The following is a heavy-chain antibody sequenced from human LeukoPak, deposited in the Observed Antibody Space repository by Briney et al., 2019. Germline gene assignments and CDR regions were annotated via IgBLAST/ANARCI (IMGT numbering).Heavy chain of an antibody. CDR3: ARAWGRYSGYDYGLGFDY. CDR1: GGSISSYY. Sequence: SETLSLTCTVSGGSISSYYWSWIRQPPGKGLEWIGYIYYSGSTNYNPSLKSRVPITVDTYKNQFPLTLRSVTAADTAVYYCARAWGRYSGYDYGLGFDYGGQRPLVTVSS. J-gene: IGHJ4*02. CDR2: IYYSGST. V-gene: IGHV4-59*13. D-gene: IGHD5-12*01.